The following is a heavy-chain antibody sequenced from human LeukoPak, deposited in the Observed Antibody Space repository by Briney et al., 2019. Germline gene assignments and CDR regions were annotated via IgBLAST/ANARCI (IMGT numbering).Heavy chain of an antibody. V-gene: IGHV3-7*05. Sequence: GGSLRLSCAVSGFTFSNYWMSWVRQAPGKGLEWVANIRPDGSGEYYVDSVKGRFTISRDNSKNTLYLQMNSLRAEDTAVYYCANSGYWGQGTLVTVSS. CDR2: IRPDGSGE. J-gene: IGHJ4*02. D-gene: IGHD2-15*01. CDR1: GFTFSNYW. CDR3: ANSGY.